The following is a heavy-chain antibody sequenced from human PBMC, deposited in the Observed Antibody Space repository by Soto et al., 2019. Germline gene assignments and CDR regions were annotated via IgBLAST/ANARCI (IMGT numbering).Heavy chain of an antibody. D-gene: IGHD6-19*01. CDR2: ISAYNGNT. CDR3: ARVVQWLVTRAFDI. Sequence: GASVKASCKASGYTFTSYGISWVRQAPGQGLEWMGWISAYNGNTNYAQKLQGRVTMTTDTSTSTAYMELRSLRSDDTAVYYCARVVQWLVTRAFDIWGQGTMVTVSS. CDR1: GYTFTSYG. V-gene: IGHV1-18*01. J-gene: IGHJ3*02.